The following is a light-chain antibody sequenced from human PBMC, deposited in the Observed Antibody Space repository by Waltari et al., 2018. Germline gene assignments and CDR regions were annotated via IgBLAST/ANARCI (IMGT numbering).Light chain of an antibody. CDR3: LQDSNYPRT. CDR2: AAS. Sequence: AIQMTQSPSSLSASIGDRVTITCRARQAIRNELGWYQQKPGKAPKLLIYAASSLQTGVPSRFSGSGSGTDFTLTITSLQPEDFAIYYCLQDSNYPRTFGQGTKVEIK. V-gene: IGKV1-6*01. CDR1: QAIRNE. J-gene: IGKJ1*01.